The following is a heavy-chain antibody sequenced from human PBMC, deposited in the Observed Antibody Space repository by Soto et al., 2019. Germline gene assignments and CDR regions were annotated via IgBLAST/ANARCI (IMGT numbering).Heavy chain of an antibody. V-gene: IGHV4-34*01. CDR3: ARGRSHYGSGSLDWFDT. J-gene: IGHJ5*02. CDR1: GGSLSGYY. Sequence: PSETLSLTCAVYGGSLSGYYWSWIRQPPGKGLEWIGEINRSGTINYNPSLKSRVTMSLDTSKNQFSLKLTSVTAADTAVYYCARGRSHYGSGSLDWFDTWGPGTLVTVSS. D-gene: IGHD3-10*01. CDR2: INRSGTI.